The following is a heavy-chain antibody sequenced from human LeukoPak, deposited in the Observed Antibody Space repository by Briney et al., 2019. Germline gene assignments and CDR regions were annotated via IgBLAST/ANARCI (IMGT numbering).Heavy chain of an antibody. CDR2: IYYSGST. Sequence: SETLSLTCTVSGGSVSSYYWSWIRQPPGKGLEWIGYIYYSGSTNYNPSLKSRVTISVDTSKNQFSLKLSSVTAADTAVYYCARRNSSGWYPYYYYYGMDVWGQRTTVTVSS. CDR3: ARRNSSGWYPYYYYYGMDV. D-gene: IGHD6-19*01. J-gene: IGHJ6*02. V-gene: IGHV4-59*08. CDR1: GGSVSSYY.